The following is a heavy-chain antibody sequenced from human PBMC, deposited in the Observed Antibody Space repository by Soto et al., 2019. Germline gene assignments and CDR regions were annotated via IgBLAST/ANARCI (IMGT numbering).Heavy chain of an antibody. CDR2: IGGSGGST. Sequence: GGSLRLSCAASGFTFSSYAMNWVRQAPGKGLEWVSRIGGSGGSTKYGDSVMGRFTISRDNSKNTLSLQMNSLRAEDTAVYYCARDGYCSGGSCYSVPVFDYWGQGTLVTVSS. CDR3: ARDGYCSGGSCYSVPVFDY. V-gene: IGHV3-23*01. J-gene: IGHJ4*02. D-gene: IGHD2-15*01. CDR1: GFTFSSYA.